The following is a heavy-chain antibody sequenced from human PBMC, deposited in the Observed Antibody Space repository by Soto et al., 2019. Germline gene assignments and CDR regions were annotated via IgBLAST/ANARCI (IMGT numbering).Heavy chain of an antibody. CDR2: VTAGGHST. J-gene: IGHJ5*02. V-gene: IGHV3-23*01. Sequence: VQVLESGGGLVQPGGSLRLSCEASGFTFSTYAMTWVRLAPGKGLEWVSVVTAGGHSTYYADSVKGRFSASRDNYRTTSYLQMNSLRAEDTAIYYCARSAGLCASDNCYPHWFDPWGQGTLVTVSS. CDR1: GFTFSTYA. CDR3: ARSAGLCASDNCYPHWFDP. D-gene: IGHD2-21*02.